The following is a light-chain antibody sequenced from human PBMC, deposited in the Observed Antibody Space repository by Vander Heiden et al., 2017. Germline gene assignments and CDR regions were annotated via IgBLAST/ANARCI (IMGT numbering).Light chain of an antibody. CDR3: SSYTSSSTLV. V-gene: IGLV2-14*01. Sequence: QSALTQPAPVSGSPGQSITIYCTGTSRDVGGYNYVSWYQQHPGKAPKLMIYDVSNRPSGVSNRFSGSKSGNTASLTISGLQAEDEADYYCSSYTSSSTLVFGTGTKVTVL. CDR2: DVS. CDR1: SRDVGGYNY. J-gene: IGLJ1*01.